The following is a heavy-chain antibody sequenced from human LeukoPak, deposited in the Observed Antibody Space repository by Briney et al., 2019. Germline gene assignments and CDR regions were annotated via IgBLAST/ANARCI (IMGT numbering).Heavy chain of an antibody. CDR1: GGSLSRDSYY. V-gene: IGHV4-39*01. CDR3: ARRAKKSVIGGDYNWFDP. Sequence: PSETLSLTCTVSGGSLSRDSYYWGWIRQPPGKGPEWIGSIYYSGSTYYNPSLKSRVTISVDTSKNQFSLKLRSVTAADTAVSYCARRAKKSVIGGDYNWFDPWGQGTLVTVSS. J-gene: IGHJ5*02. CDR2: IYYSGST. D-gene: IGHD2-21*02.